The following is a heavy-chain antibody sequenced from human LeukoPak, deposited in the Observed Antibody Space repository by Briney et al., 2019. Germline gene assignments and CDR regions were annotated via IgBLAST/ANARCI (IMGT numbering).Heavy chain of an antibody. J-gene: IGHJ4*02. CDR3: TTDHFS. D-gene: IGHD2/OR15-2a*01. V-gene: IGHV3-15*01. CDR1: GFIFSNVW. Sequence: TAGSLRLSCAASGFIFSNVWMSWVRRAPGKGLEWVGRIRSKTDGGTADYAAPVKGRFTVSRDDSKNTLYLQMNSLKTEDTAVYYCTTDHFSWGQGTLVTVSS. CDR2: IRSKTDGGTA.